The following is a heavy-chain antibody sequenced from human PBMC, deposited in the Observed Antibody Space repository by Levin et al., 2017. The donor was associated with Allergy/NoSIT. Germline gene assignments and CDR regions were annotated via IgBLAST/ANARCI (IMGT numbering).Heavy chain of an antibody. Sequence: GESLKISCAASGFTFSRYAMNWVRQAPGKGLEWVSVITTSGANTFYADSVKGRFTISRDNSKSTLYLQMDFLRADDTAVYYCAQGGSVAATIGSVASWGQGTLVTVSS. J-gene: IGHJ5*01. CDR2: ITTSGANT. D-gene: IGHD2-15*01. CDR3: AQGGSVAATIGSVAS. CDR1: GFTFSRYA. V-gene: IGHV3-23*01.